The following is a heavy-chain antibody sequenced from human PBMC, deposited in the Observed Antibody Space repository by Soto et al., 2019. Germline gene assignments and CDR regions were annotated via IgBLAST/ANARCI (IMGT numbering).Heavy chain of an antibody. CDR2: IYYSGST. V-gene: IGHV4-39*01. CDR1: GGSISSSSYY. CDR3: ARHSELDDEAYWYFDL. D-gene: IGHD1-7*01. Sequence: QLQLQESGPGLVKPSETLSLTCTVSGGSISSSSYYWGWIRQPPGKGLEWIGSIYYSGSTYYNPSLKSRVTISVDTSKNQFSLKLSSVTAADTSLYYCARHSELDDEAYWYFDLWGRGTLVTVSS. J-gene: IGHJ2*01.